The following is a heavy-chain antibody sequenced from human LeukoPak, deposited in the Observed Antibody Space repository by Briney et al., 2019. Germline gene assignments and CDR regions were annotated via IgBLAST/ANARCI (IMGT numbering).Heavy chain of an antibody. V-gene: IGHV1-2*02. CDR2: INPNSGGT. CDR1: GYTFTGYY. J-gene: IGHJ3*02. D-gene: IGHD1-1*01. Sequence: ASVKVSCEASGYTFTGYYMHWVRQAPGQGLEWMGWINPNSGGTNYAQKFQGRVTMTRDTSISTAYMELSRLRSDDTAVYYCASGIKYNWNDGPGDAFDIWGQGTMVTVSS. CDR3: ASGIKYNWNDGPGDAFDI.